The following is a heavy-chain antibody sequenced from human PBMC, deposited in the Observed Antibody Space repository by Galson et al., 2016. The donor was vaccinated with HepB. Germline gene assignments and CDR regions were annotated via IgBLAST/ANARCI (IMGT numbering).Heavy chain of an antibody. CDR3: ARDRGGGSGSYYNDYYFDY. V-gene: IGHV3-30*19. Sequence: SLRLSCAVSGFAVRSNFMAWVRQAPGKGLEWVAVISYDGRNKYYTDSVKGRFTISRDNSKNTLYLQMNSLRAEDTAVYYCARDRGGGSGSYYNDYYFDYWGQGTLVTVSS. D-gene: IGHD3-10*01. J-gene: IGHJ4*02. CDR2: ISYDGRNK. CDR1: GFAVRSNF.